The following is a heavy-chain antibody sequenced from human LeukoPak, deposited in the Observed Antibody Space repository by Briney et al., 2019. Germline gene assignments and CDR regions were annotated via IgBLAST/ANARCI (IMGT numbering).Heavy chain of an antibody. J-gene: IGHJ4*02. V-gene: IGHV1-18*01. CDR3: ASSVGYGDSPYYFDY. CDR2: IGAYNGNT. D-gene: IGHD4-17*01. Sequence: ASVKVSCKASGYTFTSYGISWVRQAPGQGLEWMGWIGAYNGNTNYAQKLQGRVTMTTDTSTSTAYMELRSLRSDDTAVYYCASSVGYGDSPYYFDYWGQGTLVTVSS. CDR1: GYTFTSYG.